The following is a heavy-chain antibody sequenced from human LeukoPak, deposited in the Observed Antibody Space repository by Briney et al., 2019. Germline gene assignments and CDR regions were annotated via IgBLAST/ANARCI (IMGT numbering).Heavy chain of an antibody. J-gene: IGHJ4*02. D-gene: IGHD3-9*01. CDR1: GFTFSSYS. CDR2: ISSSSSYI. V-gene: IGHV3-21*01. Sequence: PGGSLRLSCAASGFTFSSYSMNWVRQAPGKGLEWVSSISSSSSYIYYADSVKGRFTISRDNAKNSLYLQMNSLRAEDTAVYYCARADILTGLGDFDYWGQGTLVTVSS. CDR3: ARADILTGLGDFDY.